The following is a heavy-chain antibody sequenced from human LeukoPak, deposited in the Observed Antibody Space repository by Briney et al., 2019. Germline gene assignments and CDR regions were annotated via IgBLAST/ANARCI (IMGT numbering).Heavy chain of an antibody. J-gene: IGHJ6*02. CDR1: GYTFTSSG. D-gene: IGHD6-19*01. CDR3: ARDEQWLVPISRPFYGMDV. Sequence: GATVKVSCRASGYTFTSSGISWVRQAPGQGLDWKGWINTYNGNTNYAQKLQGRVTMTTDTPTSTAYMELRSLRSDDTAVYYCARDEQWLVPISRPFYGMDVWGQGTTVTVSS. V-gene: IGHV1-18*01. CDR2: INTYNGNT.